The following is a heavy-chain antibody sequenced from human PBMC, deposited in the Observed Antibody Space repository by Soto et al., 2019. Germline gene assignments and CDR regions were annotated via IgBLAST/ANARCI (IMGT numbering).Heavy chain of an antibody. CDR1: GGSISRSNYY. V-gene: IGHV4-39*01. D-gene: IGHD3-10*01. Sequence: QQQLQESGPGLVKPSETLSLICTVSGGSISRSNYYWAWIRPPPGKGLEWISSIYYSGSTDYNPSLKSRVTISIDTSKNQFSLKLSSMTDADTSVYYCAGILWSVESPFNLWGQGTLITVSS. CDR2: IYYSGST. CDR3: AGILWSVESPFNL. J-gene: IGHJ4*02.